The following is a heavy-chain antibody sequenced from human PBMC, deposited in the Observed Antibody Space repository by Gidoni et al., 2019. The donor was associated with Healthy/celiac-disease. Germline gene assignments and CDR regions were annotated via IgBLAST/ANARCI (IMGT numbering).Heavy chain of an antibody. D-gene: IGHD6-13*01. CDR2: IDWDDDK. V-gene: IGHV2-70*01. Sequence: QVTLRESGPALVNPTQTLTLTCTFSGFSLSTSGMCVSWIRQPPGKALEWLAIIDWDDDKYYSTSLKTSPTISKDTSKNQVVLTMTNMDPVDTATYYCASSGIAAAGTLDDWGQGTLVTGSS. CDR3: ASSGIAAAGTLDD. CDR1: GFSLSTSGMC. J-gene: IGHJ4*02.